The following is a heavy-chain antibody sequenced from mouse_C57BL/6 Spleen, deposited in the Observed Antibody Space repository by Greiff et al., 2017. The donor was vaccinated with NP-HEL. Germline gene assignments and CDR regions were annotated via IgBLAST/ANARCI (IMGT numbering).Heavy chain of an antibody. CDR2: INPSNGGT. CDR1: GYTFTSYW. V-gene: IGHV1-53*01. Sequence: QVHVKQSGTELVKPGASVKLSCKASGYTFTSYWMHWVKQRPGQGLEWIGNINPSNGGTNYNEKFKSKATLTVDKSSSTAYMQLSSLTSEDSAVYYCARGTLTSYWYFDVWGTGTTVTVSS. D-gene: IGHD3-3*01. CDR3: ARGTLTSYWYFDV. J-gene: IGHJ1*03.